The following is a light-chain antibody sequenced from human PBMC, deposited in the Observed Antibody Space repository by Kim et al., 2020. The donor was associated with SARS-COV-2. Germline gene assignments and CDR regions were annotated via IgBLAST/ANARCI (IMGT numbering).Light chain of an antibody. J-gene: IGLJ3*02. CDR3: QSYDRSLSGSAV. CDR2: GNS. Sequence: QSVLTQPPSVSGAPGQRVTISCTGSGSNIGAGNDVHWYQQLPGAAPKLLIYGNSHRPSGVTDRFSGSRSGASASLAITGLQAGDEADYYCQSYDRSLSGSAVFGGGTKLTVL. CDR1: GSNIGAGND. V-gene: IGLV1-40*01.